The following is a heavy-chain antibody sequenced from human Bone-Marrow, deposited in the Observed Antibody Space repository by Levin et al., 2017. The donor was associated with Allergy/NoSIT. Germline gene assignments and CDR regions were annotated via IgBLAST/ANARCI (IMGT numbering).Heavy chain of an antibody. V-gene: IGHV3-23*01. CDR3: VRGSGVLLA. Sequence: GGSLRLSCVASQFTVNDYPMSWVRQAPGKGLEWVSGISDRHDDTHYADFAKGRFIFSRDNSKNSLYLQMNSLRVEDTAIYYCVRGSGVLLAWGQGTLVSVSS. CDR2: ISDRHDDT. D-gene: IGHD3-10*01. J-gene: IGHJ5*02. CDR1: QFTVNDYP.